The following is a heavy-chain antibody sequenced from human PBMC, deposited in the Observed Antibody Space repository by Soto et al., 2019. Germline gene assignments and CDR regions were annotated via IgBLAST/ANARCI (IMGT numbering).Heavy chain of an antibody. CDR3: AKDAVYKDGLWLMDS. CDR2: VTGSGSQI. CDR1: GFTISTYA. J-gene: IGHJ4*02. V-gene: IGHV3-23*01. D-gene: IGHD2-21*01. Sequence: PGGSLRLSCAASGFTISTYAMTWVRQAPGKGLECVSGVTGSGSQIHYADSVKGRFTISKDNSKNTLYLQMSSLRDEDTALYYCAKDAVYKDGLWLMDSWGKGTLVT.